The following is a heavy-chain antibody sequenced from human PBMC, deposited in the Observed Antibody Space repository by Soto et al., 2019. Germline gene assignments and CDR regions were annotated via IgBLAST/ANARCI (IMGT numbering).Heavy chain of an antibody. V-gene: IGHV3-33*01. CDR2: IWYDGSNK. CDR3: AREAGYDFWLHGHYYYYMDV. D-gene: IGHD3-3*01. J-gene: IGHJ6*03. CDR1: GFTFSSYG. Sequence: GGSLRLSCAASGFTFSSYGMHWVRQAPGKGLEWVAVIWYDGSNKYYADSVKGRFTISRDNSKNTLYLQMNSLRAEDTAVYYCAREAGYDFWLHGHYYYYMDVWGKGTTVTVSS.